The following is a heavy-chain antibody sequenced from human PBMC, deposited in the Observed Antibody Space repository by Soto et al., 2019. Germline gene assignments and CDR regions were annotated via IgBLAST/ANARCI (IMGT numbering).Heavy chain of an antibody. V-gene: IGHV3-7*01. J-gene: IGHJ3*02. CDR3: ARDNSAVAGAFDI. D-gene: IGHD6-19*01. CDR2: IKQDGSEK. Sequence: VQLVESGGGLVQPGGSLRLSCAASGFTFSSYWMSWVRQAPGKGLEWVANIKQDGSEKYYVDSVKGRFTISRDNAKNSLYLQMNSLRAEDTAVYYCARDNSAVAGAFDIWGQGTMVTVSS. CDR1: GFTFSSYW.